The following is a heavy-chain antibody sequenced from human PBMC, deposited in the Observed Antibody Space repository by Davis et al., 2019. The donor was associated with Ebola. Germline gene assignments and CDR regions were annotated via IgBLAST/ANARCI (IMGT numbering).Heavy chain of an antibody. D-gene: IGHD5-18*01. Sequence: ASVKVSCKASGYTFIDYNIHWVRQAPGHGLEWMGRIISNSGDTNYAQNFQGRVTMTRDTSISTAYMELSRLTSDDTAVYYCARGHNYGFEYWGQGALVTVSS. J-gene: IGHJ4*02. CDR1: GYTFIDYN. CDR3: ARGHNYGFEY. V-gene: IGHV1-2*06. CDR2: IISNSGDT.